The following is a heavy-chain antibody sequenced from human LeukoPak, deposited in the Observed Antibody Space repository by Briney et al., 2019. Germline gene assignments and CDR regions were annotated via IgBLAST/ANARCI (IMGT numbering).Heavy chain of an antibody. CDR2: IYTFGST. CDR3: ARQGGYCSASRCPGGFHYMDV. V-gene: IGHV4-4*09. J-gene: IGHJ6*03. Sequence: SETLSLTCTVSGGSMSGYYWSWIRQPPGKGLECVEFIYTFGSTKYNPSLKSRVTISGEMSRRQFSLKLTSVTAADTAVYFCARQGGYCSASRCPGGFHYMDVWGKGTTVAVSS. D-gene: IGHD2-15*01. CDR1: GGSMSGYY.